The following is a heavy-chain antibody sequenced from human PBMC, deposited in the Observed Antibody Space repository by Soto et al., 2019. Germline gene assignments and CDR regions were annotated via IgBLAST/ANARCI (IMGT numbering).Heavy chain of an antibody. D-gene: IGHD6-19*01. Sequence: SETLSLTCTVSGGSANSGSYTWNWIRQSPGKGLEWMGYIYFSGNSIYNPSLKGRVTMSLDASKAHFSMNLTTVTAADTALYYCAISGGFPAAQDFSGQGILVTVSS. CDR1: GGSANSGSYT. CDR3: AISGGFPAAQDF. J-gene: IGHJ4*02. V-gene: IGHV4-61*03. CDR2: IYFSGNS.